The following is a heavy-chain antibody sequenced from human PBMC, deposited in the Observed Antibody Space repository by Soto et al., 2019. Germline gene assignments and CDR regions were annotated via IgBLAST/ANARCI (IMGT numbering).Heavy chain of an antibody. CDR2: INPSGGST. V-gene: IGHV1-46*01. J-gene: IGHJ4*02. Sequence: EASVKVSCKASGYTFTSYYMHWVRQAPGQGLEWMGIINPSGGSTSYAQKFQGRVTMTRDTSTSTVYMELSSLRSEDTAVYYCARDELGYCSSTSCYFLDYWGQGTLVTVSS. D-gene: IGHD2-2*01. CDR1: GYTFTSYY. CDR3: ARDELGYCSSTSCYFLDY.